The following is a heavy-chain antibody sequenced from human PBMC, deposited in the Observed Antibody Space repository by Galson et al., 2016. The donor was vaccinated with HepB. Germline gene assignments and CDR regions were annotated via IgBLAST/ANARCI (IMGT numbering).Heavy chain of an antibody. CDR3: WSGYTSGI. Sequence: SLRLSCAASGFRFSAYWLAWVRQAPGKGLEYVANITEDGSRTHYLDSAKGRFTISRDNAKNSVALQMDSLRADDTALYYCWSGYTSGIWGQGTRVTVSS. CDR2: ITEDGSRT. J-gene: IGHJ3*02. D-gene: IGHD6-19*01. CDR1: GFRFSAYW. V-gene: IGHV3-7*01.